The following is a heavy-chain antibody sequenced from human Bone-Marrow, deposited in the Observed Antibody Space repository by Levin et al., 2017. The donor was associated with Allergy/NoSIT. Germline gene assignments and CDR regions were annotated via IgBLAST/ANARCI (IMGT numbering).Heavy chain of an antibody. CDR3: SRRPHYYDSSGYYGSHAFDI. V-gene: IGHV1-2*02. CDR1: GYSFTGFY. D-gene: IGHD3-22*01. Sequence: ASVKVSCKASGYSFTGFYLHWIRQAPRQGLEWMGWISPNSGGTNYAQKFQGRVTMSRDTSISTAYMELSKLRSDDTAVYYCSRRPHYYDSSGYYGSHAFDIWGQGTMVTVSS. J-gene: IGHJ3*02. CDR2: ISPNSGGT.